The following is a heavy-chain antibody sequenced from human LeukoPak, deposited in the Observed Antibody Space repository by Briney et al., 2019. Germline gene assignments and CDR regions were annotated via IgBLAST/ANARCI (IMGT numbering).Heavy chain of an antibody. CDR3: ARDSGYLRG. D-gene: IGHD3-22*01. CDR2: IYHSGST. Sequence: KPSETLSLTCVVSGGSISSTSYYWGWIRQPPGKGLEWIGEIYHSGSTNYNPSLKSRVTISVDKSKNQFSLKLSSVTAADTAVYYCARDSGYLRGWGQGTLVTVSS. V-gene: IGHV4-39*07. CDR1: GGSISSTSYY. J-gene: IGHJ4*02.